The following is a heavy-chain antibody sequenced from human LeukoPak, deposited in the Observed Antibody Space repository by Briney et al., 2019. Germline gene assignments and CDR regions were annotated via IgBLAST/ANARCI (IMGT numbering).Heavy chain of an antibody. V-gene: IGHV3-53*01. J-gene: IGHJ4*02. D-gene: IGHD6-6*01. CDR1: GFTVSSNS. CDR3: ARGDSNIAARRIGFDY. Sequence: GGSLRLSCTVSGFTVSSNSMSWVRQAPGKGLEWVSFIYSDNTHYSDSVKGRFTISRDNAKKSLYLQMNSLRAGDTALYYCARGDSNIAARRIGFDYWGQGTLVTVSS. CDR2: IYSDNT.